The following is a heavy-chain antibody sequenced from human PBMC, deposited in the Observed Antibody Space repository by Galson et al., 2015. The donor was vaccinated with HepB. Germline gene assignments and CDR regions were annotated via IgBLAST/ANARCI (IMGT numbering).Heavy chain of an antibody. J-gene: IGHJ5*02. V-gene: IGHV3-30*18. D-gene: IGHD3-10*01. CDR2: ISYDGSNK. CDR3: AKDSGRGWFGSKSYNWLDP. CDR1: GFTFSSFG. Sequence: SLRLSCAASGFTFSSFGMHWARQAPGKGLEWVAVISYDGSNKNYADSVKGRFTISRDKSKNTLYQQMNSLRAEDTAVYYCAKDSGRGWFGSKSYNWLDPWGQGTLVTVSS.